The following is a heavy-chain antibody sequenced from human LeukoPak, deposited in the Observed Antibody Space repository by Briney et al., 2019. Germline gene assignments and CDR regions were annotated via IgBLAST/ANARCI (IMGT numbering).Heavy chain of an antibody. J-gene: IGHJ4*02. CDR3: ARGLIVPSTIFDY. D-gene: IGHD2-2*01. CDR1: GDSISSGTYS. CDR2: ISHSGGT. Sequence: SLTLSLTCAVSGDSISSGTYSWTWIRQPPGKGLEWIGFISHSGGTYYNPSLKSRVTMSVDRSENQFSLKLSSVTAADTAVYCCARGLIVPSTIFDYWGQGALVTVSS. V-gene: IGHV4-30-2*01.